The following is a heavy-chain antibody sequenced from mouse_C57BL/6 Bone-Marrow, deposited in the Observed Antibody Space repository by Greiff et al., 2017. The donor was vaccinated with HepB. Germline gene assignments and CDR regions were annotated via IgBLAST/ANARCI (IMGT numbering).Heavy chain of an antibody. CDR3: AGGNYGYFDV. CDR1: GYTFTSYG. CDR2: IYPRSGNT. V-gene: IGHV1-81*01. D-gene: IGHD2-1*01. J-gene: IGHJ1*03. Sequence: VKLVESGAELARPGASVKLSCKASGYTFTSYGISWVKQRTGQGLEWIGEIYPRSGNTYYNEKFKGKATLTADKSSSTAYMELRSLTSEDSAVYFCAGGNYGYFDVWGTGTTVTVSS.